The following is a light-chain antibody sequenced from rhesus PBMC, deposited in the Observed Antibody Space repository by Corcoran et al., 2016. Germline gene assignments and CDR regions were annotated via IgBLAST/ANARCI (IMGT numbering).Light chain of an antibody. CDR2: FAS. CDR1: RSLLHSNGYTY. V-gene: IGKV2-91*01. CDR3: MQGQQLPLT. J-gene: IGKJ4*01. Sequence: DIVMTQTPLSLPVTPGEPASISCRSSRSLLHSNGYTYLYWFPQKPGQAPQVLRYFASYRASGVPERLSGRGAGTAFTLEISRVESEDIGVYYCMQGQQLPLTFGGGTKVEIK.